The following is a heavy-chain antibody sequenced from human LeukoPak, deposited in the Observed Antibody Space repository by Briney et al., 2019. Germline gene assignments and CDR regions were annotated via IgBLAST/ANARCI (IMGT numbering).Heavy chain of an antibody. J-gene: IGHJ4*02. Sequence: GGSLRLSCAASGFTFSSYGMHWVRQAPGKGLEWVAFIRYDGSNKYYADSVKGRFTISRDNSKNTLYLQMNSLRAEDTAVYYCAKGTYYGDSYFDYWGQGTLVTVSS. CDR3: AKGTYYGDSYFDY. CDR1: GFTFSSYG. D-gene: IGHD4-17*01. CDR2: IRYDGSNK. V-gene: IGHV3-30*02.